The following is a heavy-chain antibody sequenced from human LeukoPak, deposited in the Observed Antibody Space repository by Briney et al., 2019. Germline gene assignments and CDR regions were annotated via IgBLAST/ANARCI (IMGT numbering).Heavy chain of an antibody. CDR1: GFTFSSYS. J-gene: IGHJ5*02. D-gene: IGHD6-13*01. Sequence: GGSLRLSCAASGFTFSSYSMNWVRQAPGKGLEWVAVISYDGSNKYYADSVKGRFTISRDNSKNTLYLQMNSLRAEDTAVYYCARERQIYGIAAAGIVNWFDPWGQGTLVTVSS. CDR3: ARERQIYGIAAAGIVNWFDP. CDR2: ISYDGSNK. V-gene: IGHV3-30*03.